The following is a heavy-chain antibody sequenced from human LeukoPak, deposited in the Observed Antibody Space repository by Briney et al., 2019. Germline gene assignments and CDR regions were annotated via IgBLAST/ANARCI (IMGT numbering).Heavy chain of an antibody. CDR2: IYPGDSDA. D-gene: IGHD3-16*01. Sequence: GESLKISCKGSGYSFTTYWIGWVRQMPGKGLEWMGIIYPGDSDARYGPSFQGQVTISVDKSINTAYLQWSSLKASDTAMYYCARQITFGGVEFDPWGQGTLVTVSS. V-gene: IGHV5-51*01. CDR3: ARQITFGGVEFDP. CDR1: GYSFTTYW. J-gene: IGHJ5*02.